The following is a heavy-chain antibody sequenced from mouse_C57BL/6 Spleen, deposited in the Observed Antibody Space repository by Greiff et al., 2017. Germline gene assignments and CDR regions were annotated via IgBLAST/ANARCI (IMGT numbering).Heavy chain of an antibody. J-gene: IGHJ2*01. CDR3: TELSGTFFDY. CDR1: GFTFSNYW. V-gene: IGHV6-3*01. Sequence: EVKLLESGGGLVQPGGSMKLSCVASGFTFSNYWMNWVRQSPEQGLEWVAQIRLKSDNYATHYAESVKGRFTISRDDSKSSVYLQMNNLRAEDTGIYYCTELSGTFFDYWGQGTTLTVSS. D-gene: IGHD4-1*01. CDR2: IRLKSDNYAT.